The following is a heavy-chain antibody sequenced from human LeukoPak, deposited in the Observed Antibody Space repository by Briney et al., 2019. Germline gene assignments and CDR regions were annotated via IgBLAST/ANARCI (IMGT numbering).Heavy chain of an antibody. V-gene: IGHV3-11*04. CDR1: GFTFSDYY. D-gene: IGHD3-10*01. CDR3: ARATMVIRSNWFDP. CDR2: ISSSGSTI. Sequence: GSLRLSCAASGFTFSDYYMSWIRQAPGKGLEWVSYISSSGSTIYYADSVKGRFTISRDNAKNSLYLQMNSLRAEDTAVYYCARATMVIRSNWFDPWGQGTLVTVSS. J-gene: IGHJ5*02.